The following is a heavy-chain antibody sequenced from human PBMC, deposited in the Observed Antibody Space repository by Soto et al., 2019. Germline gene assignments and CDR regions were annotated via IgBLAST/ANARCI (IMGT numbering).Heavy chain of an antibody. CDR3: AKPVAAAPRYYYYGMDV. CDR1: GFTFTSYA. CDR2: ISGSGGST. D-gene: IGHD6-13*01. Sequence: GGSLRLSCAASGFTFTSYAMSWVRQAPGKGLEWVSAISGSGGSTYYADSVKGRFTISRDNSKNTLYLQMNSLRAEDTAVYYCAKPVAAAPRYYYYGMDVWGQGTTVTVSS. J-gene: IGHJ6*02. V-gene: IGHV3-23*01.